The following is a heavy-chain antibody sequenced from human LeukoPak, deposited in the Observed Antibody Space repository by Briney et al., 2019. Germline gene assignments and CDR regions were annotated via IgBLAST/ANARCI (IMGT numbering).Heavy chain of an antibody. CDR1: GGSISSHY. D-gene: IGHD2-2*01. J-gene: IGHJ6*03. CDR3: ASSYCSSTSCYYYYYMDV. Sequence: SETLSLTCTVSGGSISSHYWSWIRQPPGKGLERIGYIYYSGSTNYNPSLKSRVTISVDTSKNQFSLKLSSVTAADTAVYYCASSYCSSTSCYYYYYMDVWGKGTTVTVSS. CDR2: IYYSGST. V-gene: IGHV4-59*11.